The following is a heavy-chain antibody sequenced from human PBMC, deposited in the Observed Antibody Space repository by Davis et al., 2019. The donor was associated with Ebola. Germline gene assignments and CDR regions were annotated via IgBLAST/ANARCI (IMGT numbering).Heavy chain of an antibody. V-gene: IGHV4-39*01. CDR1: GDSISSSGFF. CDR2: IYYSGSA. CDR3: ARYPRSGRAFDY. Sequence: SETLSLTCTVSGDSISSSGFFWGWIRQPPGKGLEWIGNIYYSGSAYYNPSLTSRVTISVDTSKNQFYLTLSSVNAADTAVYYCARYPRSGRAFDYWGQGTLVTVSS. D-gene: IGHD1-26*01. J-gene: IGHJ4*02.